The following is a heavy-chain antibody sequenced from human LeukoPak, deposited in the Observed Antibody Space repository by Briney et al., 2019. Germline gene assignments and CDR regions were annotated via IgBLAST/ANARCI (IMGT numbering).Heavy chain of an antibody. CDR3: ARYAPLLGPDY. CDR2: IYYSGST. D-gene: IGHD3-10*01. V-gene: IGHV4-59*01. CDR1: GGSISSYY. J-gene: IGHJ4*02. Sequence: SETLSLTCTVSGGSISSYYWSWIRQPPGKGLEWIGYIYYSGSTNYNPSLKSRVTISVDTSTNQFSLKLSSVTAADTAVYYCARYAPLLGPDYWGQGTLVTVSS.